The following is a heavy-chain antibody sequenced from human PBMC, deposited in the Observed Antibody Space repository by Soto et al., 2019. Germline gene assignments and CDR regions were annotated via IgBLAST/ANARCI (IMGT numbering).Heavy chain of an antibody. Sequence: GGSLRLSCAASGFTFSSYAMHWVRQAPGKGLEWVAVISYDGSNKYYADSVKGRFTISRDNSKNTLYLQMNSLRAEDTAVYYCARSSLKPSGYYYGMDVWGQGTTVTVSS. V-gene: IGHV3-30-3*01. CDR2: ISYDGSNK. D-gene: IGHD3-10*01. CDR3: ARSSLKPSGYYYGMDV. J-gene: IGHJ6*02. CDR1: GFTFSSYA.